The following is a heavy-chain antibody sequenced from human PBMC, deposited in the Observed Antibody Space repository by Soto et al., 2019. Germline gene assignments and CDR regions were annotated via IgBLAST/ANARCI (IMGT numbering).Heavy chain of an antibody. CDR3: ARDGYCSGGSCYPTTGMDV. CDR1: GYTFTCYY. D-gene: IGHD2-15*01. J-gene: IGHJ6*02. V-gene: IGHV1-2*04. CDR2: INPNSGGT. Sequence: GASVKVSCKASGYTFTCYYMHWVRQAPGQGLEWMGWINPNSGGTNYAQKFQGWVTMTRDTSISTAYMELSRLRSDDTAVYYCARDGYCSGGSCYPTTGMDVWGQGTTVTAP.